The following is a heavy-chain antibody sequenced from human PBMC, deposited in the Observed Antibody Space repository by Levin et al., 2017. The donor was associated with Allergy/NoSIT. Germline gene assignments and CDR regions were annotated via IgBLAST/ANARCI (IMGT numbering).Heavy chain of an antibody. V-gene: IGHV3-30-3*01. CDR2: ISYDGSNK. Sequence: LSLTCAASGFTFSTYAMHWVRPAPGKGLEWVAVISYDGSNKYYADSVKGRFTISRVNSKNTLYMQMNSLRVEDTALYYCARDQGAVAGTFSGPFDYWGQGTLVTVSS. CDR3: ARDQGAVAGTFSGPFDY. CDR1: GFTFSTYA. J-gene: IGHJ4*02. D-gene: IGHD6-19*01.